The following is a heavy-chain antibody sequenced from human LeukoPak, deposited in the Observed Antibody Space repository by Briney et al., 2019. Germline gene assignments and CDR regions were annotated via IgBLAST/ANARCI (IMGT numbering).Heavy chain of an antibody. CDR1: GGSISSYY. D-gene: IGHD3-22*01. CDR2: IYYSGST. Sequence: SETLSLTCTVSGGSISSYYWSWIRQPPGKGLEWIGYIYYSGSTNYNPSLKSRVTISVDTSKNQFSLKLSSVTAADTAVYYCARWAHYYDSSGSDASDIWGQGTMVTVSS. CDR3: ARWAHYYDSSGSDASDI. J-gene: IGHJ3*02. V-gene: IGHV4-59*01.